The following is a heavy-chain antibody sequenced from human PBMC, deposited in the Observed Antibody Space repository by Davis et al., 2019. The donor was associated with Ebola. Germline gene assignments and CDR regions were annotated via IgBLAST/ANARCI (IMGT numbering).Heavy chain of an antibody. D-gene: IGHD3-16*02. CDR2: ISSSSSYI. CDR1: GFTFSNAW. Sequence: GGSLRLSCAASGFTFSNAWMSWVRQAPGKGLEWVSSISSSSSYIYYADSVKGRFTISRDNAKNSLYLQMNSLRAEDTAVYYCARDLASNYVWGSYRPVGFDYWGQGTLVTVSS. V-gene: IGHV3-21*01. CDR3: ARDLASNYVWGSYRPVGFDY. J-gene: IGHJ4*02.